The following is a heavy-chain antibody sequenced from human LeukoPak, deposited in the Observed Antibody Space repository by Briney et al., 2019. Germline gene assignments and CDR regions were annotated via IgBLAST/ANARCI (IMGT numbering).Heavy chain of an antibody. V-gene: IGHV3-23*01. J-gene: IGHJ4*02. CDR2: ISGSGGST. CDR1: GFTFSSYA. Sequence: GGSLRLSCAASGFTFSSYAMSWVRQAPGKGLEWVSAISGSGGSTYYADSVKGRFTISRDNSKNTLYLQMNSLRAEDTAVYYCARSMVRGVYYFDYWGQGTLVTVSS. CDR3: ARSMVRGVYYFDY. D-gene: IGHD3-10*01.